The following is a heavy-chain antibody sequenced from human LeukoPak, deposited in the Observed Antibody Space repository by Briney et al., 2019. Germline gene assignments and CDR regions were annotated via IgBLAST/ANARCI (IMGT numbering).Heavy chain of an antibody. CDR2: ISAYNGNT. J-gene: IGHJ5*02. D-gene: IGHD4-23*01. CDR3: ARSNYGGKRWFDP. Sequence: GASVKVSCKASGYTFTSYGISWVRQAPGQGLEWMGWISAYNGNTNYAQKLQGRVTMTRDTSISTAYMELSSLRSEDTAVYYCARSNYGGKRWFDPWGQGTLVIVSS. V-gene: IGHV1-18*01. CDR1: GYTFTSYG.